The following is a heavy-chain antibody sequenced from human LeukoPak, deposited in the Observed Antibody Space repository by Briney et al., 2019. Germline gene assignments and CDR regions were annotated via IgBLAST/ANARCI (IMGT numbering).Heavy chain of an antibody. D-gene: IGHD3-16*02. V-gene: IGHV1-69*04. CDR3: ARDVTYDYVWGSYRPPLEY. Sequence: ASVKVSCKASGGTFSSYAISWVRQAPGQGLEWMGRIIPILGIANYAQKFQGRVTITADKSTSTAYMELSSLRSEDTAVYYCARDVTYDYVWGSYRPPLEYWGQGTLVTVSS. CDR2: IIPILGIA. J-gene: IGHJ4*02. CDR1: GGTFSSYA.